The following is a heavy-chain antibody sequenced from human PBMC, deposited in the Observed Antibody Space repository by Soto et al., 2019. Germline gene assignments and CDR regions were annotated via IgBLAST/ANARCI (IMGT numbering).Heavy chain of an antibody. Sequence: VKGSCKASGGTMSSYAMTCVPQAPGQGLAWMGGIIPIFGTANYAQKFQGRVTITADESTSTAYMELSSLRSEDTAVYYSARDVYYYDSSGYYFDYWGQGTLVTVSS. CDR1: GGTMSSYA. D-gene: IGHD3-22*01. CDR2: IIPIFGTA. J-gene: IGHJ4*02. CDR3: ARDVYYYDSSGYYFDY. V-gene: IGHV1-69*13.